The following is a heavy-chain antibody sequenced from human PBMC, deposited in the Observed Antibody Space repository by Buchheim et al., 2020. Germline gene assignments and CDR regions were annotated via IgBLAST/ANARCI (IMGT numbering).Heavy chain of an antibody. V-gene: IGHV4-59*08. CDR1: GASISSYH. Sequence: QVQLQESGPGLVKPSETLSLTCTVSGASISSYHWSWLRQAPEKGLEWIGNIYDSGRTNYNPSLKSRVTMTADTSKNQFSLKLSSVTAADTAVYYCARHRGAYRDSSWYKWGQGTL. CDR3: ARHRGAYRDSSWYK. J-gene: IGHJ4*02. D-gene: IGHD6-13*01. CDR2: IYDSGRT.